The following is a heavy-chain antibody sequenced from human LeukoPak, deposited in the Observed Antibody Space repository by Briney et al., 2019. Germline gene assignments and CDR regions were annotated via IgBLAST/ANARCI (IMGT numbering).Heavy chain of an antibody. Sequence: GRSLRLSCAASGFTFSSYAMHWVRQAPGKGLEWVAVISYDGSNKYYADSVKGRFTISRDNSKNTLYLQMNSLRAEDTAEYYCARDPTAMETGPFDYWGQGTLVTVSS. CDR2: ISYDGSNK. D-gene: IGHD5-18*01. CDR3: ARDPTAMETGPFDY. J-gene: IGHJ4*02. CDR1: GFTFSSYA. V-gene: IGHV3-30-3*01.